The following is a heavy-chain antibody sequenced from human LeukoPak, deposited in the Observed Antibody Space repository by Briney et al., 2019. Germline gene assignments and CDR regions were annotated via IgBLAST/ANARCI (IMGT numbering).Heavy chain of an antibody. V-gene: IGHV4-39*07. CDR1: GGSISSSSHY. Sequence: SETLSLTCTVSGGSISSSSHYWGWIRQPPGKGLEWIGSMYHSGSTYYNPSLKSRVTISVDTSKNQFSLKLSSVTAADTAVYYCAREPYDFWSAPDAHYFDYWGQGTLVTVSS. D-gene: IGHD3-3*01. CDR3: AREPYDFWSAPDAHYFDY. CDR2: MYHSGST. J-gene: IGHJ4*02.